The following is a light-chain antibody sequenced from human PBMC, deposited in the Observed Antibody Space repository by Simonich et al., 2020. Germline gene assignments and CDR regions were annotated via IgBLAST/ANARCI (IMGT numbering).Light chain of an antibody. Sequence: QSALTQPASVSGSPGQSITISCTGTSSGVGSYNPVSWDQQHPGKAPKLMIYEGSKRPSGVSNRFSGSKSGNTASLTISGLQAEDEADYYCCSYAGSSTVVFGGGTKLTVL. CDR3: CSYAGSSTVV. V-gene: IGLV2-23*01. J-gene: IGLJ2*01. CDR2: EGS. CDR1: SSGVGSYNP.